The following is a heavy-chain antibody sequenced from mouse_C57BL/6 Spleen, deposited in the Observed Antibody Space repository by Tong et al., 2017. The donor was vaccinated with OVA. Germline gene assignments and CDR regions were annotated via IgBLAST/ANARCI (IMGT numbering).Heavy chain of an antibody. Sequence: VQLQESGPGLVAPSQSLSITCTVSGFSLTSYGVHWVRQPPGKGLEWLVVIWSDGSTTYNSALKSRLSISKDNSKSQVCLKMNSLQTDDTAMYYCARNWDGYYYDMDYWGQGTSVTVTS. V-gene: IGHV2-6*02. J-gene: IGHJ4*01. D-gene: IGHD4-1*01. CDR1: GFSLTSYG. CDR2: IWSDGST. CDR3: ARNWDGYYYDMDY.